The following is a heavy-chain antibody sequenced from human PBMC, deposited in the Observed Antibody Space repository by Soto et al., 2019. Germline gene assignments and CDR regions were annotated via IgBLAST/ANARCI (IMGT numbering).Heavy chain of an antibody. Sequence: SETLSLTCSVSGGSISGYYCSWFRQPPGKGLEWIGYMGYSGYTSYNPSLRSRVTISLDTSKNSLYLQMNSLRAEDTAVYYCARDIYGSGSYPAGGMDVWGQGTTVTVSS. J-gene: IGHJ6*02. CDR2: MGYSGYT. CDR3: ARDIYGSGSYPAGGMDV. D-gene: IGHD3-10*01. CDR1: GGSISGYY. V-gene: IGHV4-59*12.